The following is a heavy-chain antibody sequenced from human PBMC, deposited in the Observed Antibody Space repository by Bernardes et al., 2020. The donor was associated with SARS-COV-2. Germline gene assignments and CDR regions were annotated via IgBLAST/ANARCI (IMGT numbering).Heavy chain of an antibody. V-gene: IGHV4-59*01. J-gene: IGHJ6*02. D-gene: IGHD2-15*01. CDR2: IYYSGST. CDR3: ARAPVVIQWPLYYYYGMDV. Sequence: SETLSLTCTVSGGSIRSSYWSWIRQPPGQGLAWIGYIYYSGSTNYNPSLKSRVTISVDTSKNQFSLKLSSVTAADTAVYYCARAPVVIQWPLYYYYGMDVWGQGTTVTVSS. CDR1: GGSIRSSY.